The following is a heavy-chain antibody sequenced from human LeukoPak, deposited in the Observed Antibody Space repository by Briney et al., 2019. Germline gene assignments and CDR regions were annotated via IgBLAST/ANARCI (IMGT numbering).Heavy chain of an antibody. CDR2: VSYSGST. J-gene: IGHJ4*02. CDR3: ARGGAADYFDY. Sequence: SETLSLTCTVSGGSVSSGSYYWSWIRQPPGKGLEWIGYVSYSGSTTSNPSLKSRVTLSVDTSKNQFSLKLSSVTAADTAVYYCARGGAADYFDYWGQGTLVTVSS. V-gene: IGHV4-61*01. CDR1: GGSVSSGSYY. D-gene: IGHD6-13*01.